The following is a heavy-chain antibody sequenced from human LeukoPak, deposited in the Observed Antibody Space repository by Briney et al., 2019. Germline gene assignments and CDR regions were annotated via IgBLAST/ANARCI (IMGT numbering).Heavy chain of an antibody. D-gene: IGHD2-15*01. CDR3: ARARTYCSGGSCYLLDP. Sequence: ASVKVSCKASGYTFTGYYMNWVRQAPGQGLEWMGWINPNSGGTNYAQKFQGRVTMTRDTSISTAYMELSRLRSDDTAVYYCARARTYCSGGSCYLLDPWGQGTLVTVSS. CDR1: GYTFTGYY. CDR2: INPNSGGT. V-gene: IGHV1-2*02. J-gene: IGHJ5*02.